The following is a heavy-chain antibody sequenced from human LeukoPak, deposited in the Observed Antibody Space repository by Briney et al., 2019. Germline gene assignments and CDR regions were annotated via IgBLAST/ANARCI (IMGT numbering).Heavy chain of an antibody. CDR3: ARAVTTDYYSYYMDV. V-gene: IGHV4-4*07. CDR1: GGSISGYY. D-gene: IGHD4-17*01. J-gene: IGHJ6*03. CDR2: FSTSVTT. Sequence: SETLSLTCTVSGGSISGYYWNWIRQPAGKGLEWIGRFSTSVTTNYNPSLRSRVTISVDKYKNQFSLRLSSVTAADTAVYYCARAVTTDYYSYYMDVWGKGTTVTVSS.